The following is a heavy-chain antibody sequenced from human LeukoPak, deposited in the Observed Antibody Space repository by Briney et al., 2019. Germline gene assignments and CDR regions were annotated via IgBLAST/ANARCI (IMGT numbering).Heavy chain of an antibody. Sequence: PGGSLRLSCAASGFTFSSYGMHWVRQAPGKGLEWVAVISYDGSNKYYADSVKGRFTISRDNSKNTLYLQMNSLRAEDTAVYYCAKDLGDIVVVPAAIVSGAFGIWGQGTMVTVSS. CDR2: ISYDGSNK. J-gene: IGHJ3*02. D-gene: IGHD2-2*01. V-gene: IGHV3-30*18. CDR1: GFTFSSYG. CDR3: AKDLGDIVVVPAAIVSGAFGI.